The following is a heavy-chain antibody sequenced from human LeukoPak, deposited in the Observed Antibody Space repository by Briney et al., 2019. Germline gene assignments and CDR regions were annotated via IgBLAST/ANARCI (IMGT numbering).Heavy chain of an antibody. V-gene: IGHV4-59*01. CDR2: IYHSGST. CDR1: GGSISSYY. Sequence: PSETLSLTCTVSGGSISSYYWSWIRQPPGKGLEWIGYIYHSGSTKYNPSLKSRVTISEDASKNQFSLKLSSVTAADTAVYYCAKVAKYYYGPETYFFFEHWGQGTLVTVSS. J-gene: IGHJ4*02. CDR3: AKVAKYYYGPETYFFFEH. D-gene: IGHD3-10*01.